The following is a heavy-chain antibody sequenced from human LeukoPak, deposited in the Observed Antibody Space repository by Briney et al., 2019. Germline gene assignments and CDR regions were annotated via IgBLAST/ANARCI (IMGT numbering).Heavy chain of an antibody. CDR3: ATGTTGTTYFGNYYYGMDV. Sequence: ASVKVSCKASGFTFTSYDINWVRQASGQGLEWMGWMNPNNGNTGYAQKFQGRVTMTRDTSISTAYMELRGLRSEDTAVYYCATGTTGTTYFGNYYYGMDVWGQGTTVTVSS. D-gene: IGHD1-1*01. J-gene: IGHJ6*02. V-gene: IGHV1-8*01. CDR2: MNPNNGNT. CDR1: GFTFTSYD.